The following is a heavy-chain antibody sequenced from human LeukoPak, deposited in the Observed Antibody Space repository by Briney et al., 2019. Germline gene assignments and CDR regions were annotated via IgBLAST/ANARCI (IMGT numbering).Heavy chain of an antibody. Sequence: PGGSLRLSCAGSGFSFSSYWMSWVRQAPGKGLEWVANIKQDGSEKYYVDSVKGRVTISRDNAKNSLYLQMNSLRAVDTAVYYCARVQYYDFLSGDEFYYYYYYMDVWGKGTTVTVSS. CDR1: GFSFSSYW. CDR2: IKQDGSEK. J-gene: IGHJ6*03. CDR3: ARVQYYDFLSGDEFYYYYYYMDV. D-gene: IGHD3-3*01. V-gene: IGHV3-7*02.